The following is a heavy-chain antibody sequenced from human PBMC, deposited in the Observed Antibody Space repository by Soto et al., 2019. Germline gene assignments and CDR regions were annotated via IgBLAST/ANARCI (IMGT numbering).Heavy chain of an antibody. J-gene: IGHJ4*02. CDR2: INPNSGGT. CDR3: ARALGNSGYEYYFDY. CDR1: GYTFTGYY. V-gene: IGHV1-2*04. Sequence: ASVKVSCKASGYTFTGYYMHWVRQAPGQGLEWMGWINPNSGGTNYAQKFQGWVTMTRDTSISTAYMELSRLRSDDTAVNYCARALGNSGYEYYFDYWGQGTLVTVSS. D-gene: IGHD5-12*01.